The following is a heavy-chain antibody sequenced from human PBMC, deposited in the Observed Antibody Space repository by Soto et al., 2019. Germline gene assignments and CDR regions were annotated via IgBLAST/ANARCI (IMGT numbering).Heavy chain of an antibody. Sequence: SETPSLTCTVSGGSISSYYWSWIRQPPGKGLEWIGYIYYSGSTNYNPSLKSRVTISVDTSKNQFSLKLSSVTAADTAVYYCARNLVGYQLRPHYYYYGMDVWGQGTTVTVSS. CDR2: IYYSGST. CDR1: GGSISSYY. CDR3: ARNLVGYQLRPHYYYYGMDV. D-gene: IGHD2-2*01. V-gene: IGHV4-59*01. J-gene: IGHJ6*02.